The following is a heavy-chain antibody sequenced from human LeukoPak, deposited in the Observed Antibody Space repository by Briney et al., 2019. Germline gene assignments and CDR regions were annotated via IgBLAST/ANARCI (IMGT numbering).Heavy chain of an antibody. CDR1: GFTFSSYS. J-gene: IGHJ3*02. Sequence: PGGSLRLSCAASGFTFSSYSMNWVRQAPGKGLEWVSSISSSSSYIYYADSVKGRFTISRDNAKNSLYLQTNSLRAEDTAVYYCARASSEISTSIAAAGFDAFDIWGQGTMVTVSS. CDR3: ARASSEISTSIAAAGFDAFDI. D-gene: IGHD6-13*01. CDR2: ISSSSSYI. V-gene: IGHV3-21*01.